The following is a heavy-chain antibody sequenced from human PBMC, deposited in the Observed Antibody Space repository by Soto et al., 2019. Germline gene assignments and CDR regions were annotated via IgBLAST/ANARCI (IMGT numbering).Heavy chain of an antibody. CDR2: MNPKSANT. V-gene: IGHV1-8*01. D-gene: IGHD4-4*01. CDR1: RYTFISYD. CDR3: ARSPSWETIVTPYYFDY. J-gene: IGHJ4*02. Sequence: QVQLVQSGAEVKKPGASVKVSCKASRYTFISYDINWVRQATGQGLEWMGWMNPKSANTGYAQNFQGRVTMTRNTSISTAYMELSSLRSEDTAVYYCARSPSWETIVTPYYFDYWGQGTLVTVSS.